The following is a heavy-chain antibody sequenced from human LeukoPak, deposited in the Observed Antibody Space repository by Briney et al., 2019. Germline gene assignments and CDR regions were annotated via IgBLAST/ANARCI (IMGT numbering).Heavy chain of an antibody. CDR3: ARVVSGWSYYMDV. V-gene: IGHV3-7*01. CDR2: IKQDGSEK. CDR1: GFTFSSYW. Sequence: GGSLRLSCAASGFTFSSYWMSWVRQAPGKGLEWVANIKQDGSEKYYVDSVKGRFTISRDNAKNSLYLQMNSLRAEDTAVYYCARVVSGWSYYMDVWGKGTTVTISS. J-gene: IGHJ6*03. D-gene: IGHD6-19*01.